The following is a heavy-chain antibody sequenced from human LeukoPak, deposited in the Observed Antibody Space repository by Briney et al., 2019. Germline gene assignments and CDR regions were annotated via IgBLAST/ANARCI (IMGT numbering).Heavy chain of an antibody. J-gene: IGHJ4*02. D-gene: IGHD3-10*01. CDR2: ISSSSSYI. Sequence: GSLRLSCTASGFTFSSYSMNWVRQAPGKGLEWVSFISSSSSYINYADSVKGRFTISRDNAKNSVYLQLNSLRAEDTAVYFCASGSGEVPYWGQGTLVTVSS. CDR1: GFTFSSYS. V-gene: IGHV3-21*01. CDR3: ASGSGEVPY.